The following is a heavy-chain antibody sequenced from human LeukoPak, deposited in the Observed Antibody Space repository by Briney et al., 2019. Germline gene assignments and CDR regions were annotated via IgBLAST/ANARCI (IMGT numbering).Heavy chain of an antibody. V-gene: IGHV3-11*01. D-gene: IGHD3-22*01. CDR3: ARDTPSYDSSGYYESY. Sequence: PGGSLGLSCAASGFTFSDYYMSWIRQAPGKGLEWVSYISSSGSTIYYADSVKGRFTISRDNAKNSLYLQMNSLRAEDTAVYYCARDTPSYDSSGYYESYWGQGTLVTVSS. CDR2: ISSSGSTI. J-gene: IGHJ4*02. CDR1: GFTFSDYY.